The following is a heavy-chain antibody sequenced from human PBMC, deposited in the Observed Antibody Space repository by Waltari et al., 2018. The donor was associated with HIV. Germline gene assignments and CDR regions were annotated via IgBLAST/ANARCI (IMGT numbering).Heavy chain of an antibody. Sequence: QVQLVQSGAEVKKPGASVKVSCKASGHTFTSYEINWMRQATGQGLEWVGWMNPNSGNTAYAQKFQGRVTMTRNTSISTAYMELSSLRSEDTAVYYCARRSGLDILTGPTEYGMDVWGQGTTVTVS. D-gene: IGHD3-9*01. CDR3: ARRSGLDILTGPTEYGMDV. V-gene: IGHV1-8*01. J-gene: IGHJ6*02. CDR1: GHTFTSYE. CDR2: MNPNSGNT.